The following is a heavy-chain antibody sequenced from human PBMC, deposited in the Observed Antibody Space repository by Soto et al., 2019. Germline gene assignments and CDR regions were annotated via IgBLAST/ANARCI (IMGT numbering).Heavy chain of an antibody. Sequence: QVQLVQSGAEVKKPGASVKVSCKVSGYTLTELSMHWVRQAPGKGLEWMGGFDPEDDETIYAQKFQGRVTMTEDTSTDTAYMELSSLRSEDTAVYYCATNTDSDYDSSGYYLYYFAYWGQGSLVTVSS. D-gene: IGHD3-22*01. J-gene: IGHJ4*02. CDR3: ATNTDSDYDSSGYYLYYFAY. CDR2: FDPEDDET. CDR1: GYTLTELS. V-gene: IGHV1-24*01.